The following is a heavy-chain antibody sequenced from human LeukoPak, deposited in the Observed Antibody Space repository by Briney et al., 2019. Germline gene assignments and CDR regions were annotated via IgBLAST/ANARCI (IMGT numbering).Heavy chain of an antibody. CDR1: GFAFSDYG. V-gene: IGHV3-48*01. D-gene: IGHD6-6*01. CDR2: ISSNSRTV. CDR3: ARGGAARPDY. J-gene: IGHJ4*02. Sequence: PGGSLRLSCAASGFAFSDYGMNWVRQVPGKGLEWVSYISSNSRTVNYADSVKGRFTISRDNSLYLQMNSLRAEDTAVYYCARGGAARPDYWGQGTLVTVSS.